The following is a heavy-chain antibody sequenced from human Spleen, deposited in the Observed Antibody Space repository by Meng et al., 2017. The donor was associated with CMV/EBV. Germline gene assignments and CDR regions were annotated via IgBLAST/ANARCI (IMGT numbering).Heavy chain of an antibody. D-gene: IGHD3-3*01. CDR2: INPNSGGT. Sequence: ASVKVSCKASGYTFTGYYINWVRQAPGQGLEWMGWINPNSGGTNNAQKFQGRVTMTRDTSISTAYMELSRLKSDDTAVYYCARGGLYYDFWSGSPRGYGMDVWGQGTTVTVSS. CDR3: ARGGLYYDFWSGSPRGYGMDV. CDR1: GYTFTGYY. J-gene: IGHJ6*02. V-gene: IGHV1-2*02.